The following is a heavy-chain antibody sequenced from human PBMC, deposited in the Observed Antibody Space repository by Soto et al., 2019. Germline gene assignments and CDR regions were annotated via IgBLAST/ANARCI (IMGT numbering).Heavy chain of an antibody. Sequence: PGGSLRLSCAASGFTFSSYAMSWVRQAPGKGLEWVSAISGSGGSTYYADSVKGRFTISRDNSKNTLYLQMNSLRAEDTAVYYCAKASRTITMIVLGYYGMDVWGQGTTVTVSS. J-gene: IGHJ6*02. D-gene: IGHD3-22*01. CDR2: ISGSGGST. CDR3: AKASRTITMIVLGYYGMDV. V-gene: IGHV3-23*01. CDR1: GFTFSSYA.